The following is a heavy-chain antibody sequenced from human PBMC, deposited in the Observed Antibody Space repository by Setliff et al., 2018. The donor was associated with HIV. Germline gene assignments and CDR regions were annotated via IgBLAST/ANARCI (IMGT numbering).Heavy chain of an antibody. D-gene: IGHD1-26*01. CDR2: ISLSGGST. CDR3: ARDTPNIGIDH. CDR1: GITLSNYA. V-gene: IGHV3-23*01. J-gene: IGHJ4*02. Sequence: GGSLRLSCAASGITLSNYAMSWVRQAPGKGLEWVSGISLSGGSTYYADSVKGRFTIFRDNSKKTLYLQMSSLRVEDTAVYYCARDTPNIGIDHWGQGILVTVSS.